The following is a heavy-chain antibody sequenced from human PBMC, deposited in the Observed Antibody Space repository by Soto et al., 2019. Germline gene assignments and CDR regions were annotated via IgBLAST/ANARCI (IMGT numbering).Heavy chain of an antibody. J-gene: IGHJ4*02. D-gene: IGHD5-12*01. CDR2: ISYDGSNK. CDR3: AKDLWDIVATISVFLDY. Sequence: PGGSLRLSCAASGFTFSSYGMHWVRQAPGKGLEWVAVISYDGSNKYYADSVKGRFTISRDNSKNTLYLQMNSLRAEDTAVYYCAKDLWDIVATISVFLDYWGQGTLVTVSS. CDR1: GFTFSSYG. V-gene: IGHV3-30*18.